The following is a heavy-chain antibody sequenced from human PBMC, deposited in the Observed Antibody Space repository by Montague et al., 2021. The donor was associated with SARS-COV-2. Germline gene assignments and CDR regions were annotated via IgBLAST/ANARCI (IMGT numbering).Heavy chain of an antibody. CDR3: AHRLARHYDINAHLWSPFDY. J-gene: IGHJ4*02. D-gene: IGHD3-22*01. Sequence: PALVKPTQTLTLTCTFSGFSLSTSGVGVGWIRQPPGKALEWLALIYWDDDKRYSPSLKTRLTITKDTSKNQVVLTMTNMDPVDTGTYYCAHRLARHYDINAHLWSPFDYWGQGTLVTVSS. V-gene: IGHV2-5*02. CDR2: IYWDDDK. CDR1: GFSLSTSGVG.